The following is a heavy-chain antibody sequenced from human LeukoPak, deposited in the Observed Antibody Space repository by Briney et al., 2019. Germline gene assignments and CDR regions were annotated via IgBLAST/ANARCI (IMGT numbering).Heavy chain of an antibody. CDR1: GGSISCFF. Sequence: LETPFPTCTGPGGSISCFFWSLIPQPPRKGLGWIGYIYTSGSTNYNPSLKSRVTISVDTSKNQFSLKLSSVTAADTAVYYCARGVFYYYYMDVWGKGTTVTVSS. J-gene: IGHJ6*03. CDR2: IYTSGST. V-gene: IGHV4-4*09. CDR3: ARGVFYYYYMDV. D-gene: IGHD3-10*01.